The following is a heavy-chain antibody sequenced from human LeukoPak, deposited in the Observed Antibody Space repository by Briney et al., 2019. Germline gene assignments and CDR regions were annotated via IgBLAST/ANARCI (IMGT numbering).Heavy chain of an antibody. CDR3: AKGGLMIVVVTPFDP. CDR1: GFTFSSYA. V-gene: IGHV3-23*01. D-gene: IGHD3-22*01. Sequence: GGSLRLSCAASGFTFSSYAMSWVRQAPGKGLEWVSAISGSGGSTYYADSVKGRFTISRDNSKNTLYLQMNSLRAEDTAVYYCAKGGLMIVVVTPFDPWGQGTLVTVSS. CDR2: ISGSGGST. J-gene: IGHJ5*02.